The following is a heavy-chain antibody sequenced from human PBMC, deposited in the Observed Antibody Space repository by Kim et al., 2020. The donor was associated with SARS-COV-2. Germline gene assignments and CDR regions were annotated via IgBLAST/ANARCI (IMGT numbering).Heavy chain of an antibody. CDR2: IDPSDSST. D-gene: IGHD6-6*01. V-gene: IGHV5-10-1*01. CDR3: VAAPATRPRPDY. J-gene: IGHJ4*02. CDR1: GFTFTTYW. Sequence: GESLKISCYTSGFTFTTYWISWVRQMPGKGLEWMGRIDPSDSSTDYSPSFQGHVTISTDKSVTTAYLQWSSLKASDTAMYYCVAAPATRPRPDYWGQGTLVTVSS.